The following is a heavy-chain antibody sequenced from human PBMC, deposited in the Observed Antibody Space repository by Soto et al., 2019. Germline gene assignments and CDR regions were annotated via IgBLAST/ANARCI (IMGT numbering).Heavy chain of an antibody. CDR1: GFTVGSSY. CDR3: ARGLVGSTTDFDY. J-gene: IGHJ4*02. D-gene: IGHD1-26*01. Sequence: GSLRLSCAASGFTVGSSYMTWVRQAPGKGLQWLSTIYSAGGTYYADSVKGRFTISRDSSKNTLFLHMNSLRAEDTAVYYCARGLVGSTTDFDYWGQGTLVTVSS. CDR2: IYSAGGT. V-gene: IGHV3-53*01.